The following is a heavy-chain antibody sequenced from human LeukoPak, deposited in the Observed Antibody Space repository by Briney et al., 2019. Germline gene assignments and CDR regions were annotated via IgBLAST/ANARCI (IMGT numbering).Heavy chain of an antibody. V-gene: IGHV3-11*01. CDR1: GFTFSNYY. D-gene: IGHD3-10*01. Sequence: GGSLRLSCAASGFTFSNYYMSWIRHALGKGLEWVSYISSSGSSIYYADAVKGRFTISRDNAKDSLYLQMNSLRAEDTAVYYCARYLVRRVTIFYYGMDVWGQGTTVTVSS. CDR2: ISSSGSSI. J-gene: IGHJ6*02. CDR3: ARYLVRRVTIFYYGMDV.